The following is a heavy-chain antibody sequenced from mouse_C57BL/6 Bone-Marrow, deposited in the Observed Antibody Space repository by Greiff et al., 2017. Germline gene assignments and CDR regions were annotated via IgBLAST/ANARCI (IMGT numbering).Heavy chain of an antibody. J-gene: IGHJ3*01. CDR2: ISSGGDYI. Sequence: EVQGVESGEGLVKPGGSLKLSCAASGFTFSSYAMSWVRQTPEKRLEWVAYISSGGDYIYYADTVKGRFTISRDNARNTLYLQMSSLKSEDTAMYYCTRVGYDYAWFAYWGQVTLVTVSA. CDR1: GFTFSSYA. D-gene: IGHD2-4*01. CDR3: TRVGYDYAWFAY. V-gene: IGHV5-9-1*02.